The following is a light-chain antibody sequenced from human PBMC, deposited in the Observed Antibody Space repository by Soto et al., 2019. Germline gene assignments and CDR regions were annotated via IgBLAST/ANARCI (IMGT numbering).Light chain of an antibody. J-gene: IGKJ1*01. CDR1: QSVSSN. CDR3: QQYNNWPPT. CDR2: SAS. V-gene: IGKV3D-15*01. Sequence: EIVLTQSPGTLSLSPGERGTLSCRASQSVSSNYLAWYKQKPGQAPRLLISSASTRATGIPARFSGSGSGTEFTLTISSLQSEDFAVYYCQQYNNWPPTFGQGTKVEIK.